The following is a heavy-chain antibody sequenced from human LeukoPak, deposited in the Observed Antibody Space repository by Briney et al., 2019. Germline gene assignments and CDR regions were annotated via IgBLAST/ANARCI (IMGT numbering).Heavy chain of an antibody. CDR1: GYTFTSYG. CDR3: ARVVTVVTSRYFDY. V-gene: IGHV1-18*01. CDR2: INAYNGNT. D-gene: IGHD4-23*01. Sequence: ASVKVSCKASGYTFTSYGISWVRQAPGQGLEWMGWINAYNGNTNYAQKLQGRVTMTTDTSTSTAYMELRSLRSDDTAVYYCARVVTVVTSRYFDYWGQGTLVTVSS. J-gene: IGHJ4*02.